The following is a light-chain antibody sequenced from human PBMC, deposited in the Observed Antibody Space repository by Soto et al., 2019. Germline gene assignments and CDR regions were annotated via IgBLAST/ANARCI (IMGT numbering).Light chain of an antibody. V-gene: IGKV1-5*03. CDR1: QSVSTW. CDR2: MAS. CDR3: QQYKSYWT. Sequence: DIQMTQSPSTLSASVGDRVTITFRASQSVSTWLAWYQQKPGKAPQVLISMASTLESGVPSRFSGSGSGTEFTLTISSLQPDDFATYYCQQYKSYWTFGQGTKVDIK. J-gene: IGKJ1*01.